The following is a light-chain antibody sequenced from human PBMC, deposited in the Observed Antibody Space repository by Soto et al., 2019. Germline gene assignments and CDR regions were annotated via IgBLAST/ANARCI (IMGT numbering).Light chain of an antibody. CDR2: AVT. V-gene: IGLV2-23*02. CDR1: SSDVGSYDL. CDR3: CSYAGSRTPV. J-gene: IGLJ7*01. Sequence: QSVLTQPASVSGSPGQSITISCTGSSSDVGSYDLVSWYQHHPGKAPKLMIFAVTYRPSGVSNRFSGSKSGNTASLTISGLQAEDEAEYYCCSYAGSRTPVFGGGTQLTVL.